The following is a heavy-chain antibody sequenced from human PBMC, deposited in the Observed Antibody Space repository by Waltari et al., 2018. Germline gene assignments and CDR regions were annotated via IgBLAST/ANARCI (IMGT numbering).Heavy chain of an antibody. D-gene: IGHD1-26*01. V-gene: IGHV3-23*04. CDR3: AKVSSASYAYYFDY. CDR2: ISGYGSSK. Sequence: EVQLVESGGGLVQPGGSLRLSCAASGFTFGTYAMSWVRQAPGKGLEWVSFISGYGSSKYYADSVKGRFTISRDKSKNTLSLQMNSLRAEDTAVYYCAKVSSASYAYYFDYWGQGTLVTVSS. J-gene: IGHJ4*02. CDR1: GFTFGTYA.